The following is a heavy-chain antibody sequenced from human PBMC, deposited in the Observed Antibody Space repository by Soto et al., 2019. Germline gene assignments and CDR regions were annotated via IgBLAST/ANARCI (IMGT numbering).Heavy chain of an antibody. D-gene: IGHD6-19*01. CDR3: ARDLGSGWYFG. Sequence: GSVRLSCAASGFTFSSYGMHWVRQAPGKGLEWVAVIWYDGSNKYYADSVKGRFTISRDNSKNTLYLQMNSLRAEDTAVYYCARDLGSGWYFGWGQGTLVTVSS. V-gene: IGHV3-33*01. J-gene: IGHJ4*02. CDR1: GFTFSSYG. CDR2: IWYDGSNK.